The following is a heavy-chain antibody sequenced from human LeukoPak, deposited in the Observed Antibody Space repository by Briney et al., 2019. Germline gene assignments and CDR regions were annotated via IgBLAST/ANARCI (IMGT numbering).Heavy chain of an antibody. CDR3: ARRPYCSSTSCSANTPDY. J-gene: IGHJ4*02. D-gene: IGHD2-2*01. CDR1: GYTFTSYG. CDR2: ISAYNGNT. Sequence: APVKVSCKASGYTFTSYGISWVRQAPGQGLEWMGWISAYNGNTNYAQKLQGRVTMTTDTSTSTAYMELRSLRSDDTAVYYCARRPYCSSTSCSANTPDYWGQGTLVTVSS. V-gene: IGHV1-18*01.